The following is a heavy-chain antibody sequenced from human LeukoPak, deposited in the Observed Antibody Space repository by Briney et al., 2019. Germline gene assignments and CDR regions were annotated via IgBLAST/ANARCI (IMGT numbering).Heavy chain of an antibody. Sequence: PGRSLRVSCEASGFIFTSYGMHWVRQAPGKGLEWVALIWYDGSKKYYADSVKGRFTISRGNFKNTVYLQMNSLRAEDTAVYYCARGRFLEPLDYWGQGTLVTVSS. D-gene: IGHD3-3*01. CDR2: IWYDGSKK. V-gene: IGHV3-33*01. J-gene: IGHJ4*02. CDR3: ARGRFLEPLDY. CDR1: GFIFTSYG.